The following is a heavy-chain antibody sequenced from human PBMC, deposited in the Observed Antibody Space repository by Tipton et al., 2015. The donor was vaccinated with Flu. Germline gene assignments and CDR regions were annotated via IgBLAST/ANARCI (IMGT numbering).Heavy chain of an antibody. CDR3: AKDSYCSTTNCYGWFDS. CDR2: ISGDGGST. CDR1: GFTFDAYI. V-gene: IGHV3-43*02. Sequence: SLRLSCAASGFTFDAYIIHWVRQVPGKGLEWVSLISGDGGSTYYADSVKGRFTISRDNRKNSLYLQMNSLRSEDTASYYCAKDSYCSTTNCYGWFDSWGQGTLVTVSS. J-gene: IGHJ5*01. D-gene: IGHD2-2*01.